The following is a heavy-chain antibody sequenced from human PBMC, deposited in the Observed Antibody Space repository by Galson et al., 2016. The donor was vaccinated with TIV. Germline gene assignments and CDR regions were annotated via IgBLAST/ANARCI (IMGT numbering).Heavy chain of an antibody. D-gene: IGHD3-10*01. V-gene: IGHV1-69*13. CDR2: IIASFGTA. CDR3: ARLPSYYGSGNHWFDP. J-gene: IGHJ5*02. Sequence: SVKVSCKVSGGIFRSDAISWVRQAPGQGLEWMGRIIASFGTANYAQKFQGRVTITADESTNTVYLELSRLTSEDTAVYYCARLPSYYGSGNHWFDPWGQGTLVTVSS. CDR1: GGIFRSDA.